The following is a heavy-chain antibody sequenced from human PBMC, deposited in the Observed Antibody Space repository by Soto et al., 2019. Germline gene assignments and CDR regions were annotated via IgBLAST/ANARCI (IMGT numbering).Heavy chain of an antibody. D-gene: IGHD5-12*01. CDR2: INHSGST. CDR3: ARGTSGYDQNYYYYYGMDV. CDR1: GGSFIGYY. Sequence: AETLSLTCAVYGGSFIGYYWIWIRQPPGKGLEWIVEINHSGSTNYNPSLKSRVTISVDTSKNQFSLKLSSVTAADTAVYYCARGTSGYDQNYYYYYGMDVWGQGTTVTV. J-gene: IGHJ6*02. V-gene: IGHV4-34*01.